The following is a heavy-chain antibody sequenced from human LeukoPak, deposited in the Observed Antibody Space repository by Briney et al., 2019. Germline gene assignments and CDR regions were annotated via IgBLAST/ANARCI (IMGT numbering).Heavy chain of an antibody. D-gene: IGHD4-17*01. CDR2: ISYDGSNK. Sequence: SGGSLRLSCAASGFTFSSYAMHWVRQAPGKGLEWVAVISYDGSNKYYADSVKGRFTISRDNSKNTLYLQMSSLRAEDTALYYCAKAVYGDFQSTVDYWGRGTLVTVSS. CDR3: AKAVYGDFQSTVDY. J-gene: IGHJ4*02. V-gene: IGHV3-30*04. CDR1: GFTFSSYA.